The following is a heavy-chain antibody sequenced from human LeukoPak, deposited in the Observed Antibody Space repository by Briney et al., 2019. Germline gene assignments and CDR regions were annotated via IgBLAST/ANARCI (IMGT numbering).Heavy chain of an antibody. D-gene: IGHD6-6*01. CDR3: ARDRHIAARPAAYNWFDP. V-gene: IGHV6-1*01. CDR2: TYYRSKWYN. J-gene: IGHJ5*02. CDR1: GDSVSSNSAA. Sequence: SQTLSLTCAISGDSVSSNSAAWNWIRQSPSRGLEWLGRTYYRSKWYNDYAVSVKSRITINPDTSKNQFSLQLNPVTPEDTAVYYCARDRHIAARPAAYNWFDPWGQGTLVTVSS.